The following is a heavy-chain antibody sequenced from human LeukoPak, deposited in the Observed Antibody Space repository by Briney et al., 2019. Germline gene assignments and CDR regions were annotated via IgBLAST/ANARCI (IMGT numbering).Heavy chain of an antibody. V-gene: IGHV3-23*01. J-gene: IGHJ4*02. CDR1: GFTFSSYA. CDR2: ISGSGGST. CDR3: ATGGTTVTTFDY. D-gene: IGHD4-17*01. Sequence: GGSLRLSCAAPGFTFSSYAMSWVRQAPGKGLEWVSAISGSGGSTYYADSVKGRFTISRDNSKNTLYLQMNSLRAEDTAVYYCATGGTTVTTFDYWGQGTLVTVSS.